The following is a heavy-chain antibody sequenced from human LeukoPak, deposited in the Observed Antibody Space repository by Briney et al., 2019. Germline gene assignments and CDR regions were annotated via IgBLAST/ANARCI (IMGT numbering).Heavy chain of an antibody. Sequence: SETLSLTCAVYGGSFTDYYWNWIRQPPGKGLEWIGEINHSGSTNYNPSLKSRVTTSVDTSKNQFSLKLSSVTAADTAVYYWARHSDYWGQGTLVTVSS. CDR2: INHSGST. V-gene: IGHV4-34*01. CDR1: GGSFTDYY. J-gene: IGHJ4*02. CDR3: ARHSDY.